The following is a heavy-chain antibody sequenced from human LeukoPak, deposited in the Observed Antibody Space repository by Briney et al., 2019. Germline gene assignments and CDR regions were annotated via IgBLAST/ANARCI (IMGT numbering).Heavy chain of an antibody. D-gene: IGHD2-21*01. CDR1: GGSISSSSYY. Sequence: KPSETLSLTCTVSGGSISSSSYYWGWIRQPPGKGLEWIGSIYYSGSTYYNPSLKSRVTISVDTSKNQFSLKLSSVTAADTAVYYCHSMLFGFHDPDYWGQGTLVTVSS. J-gene: IGHJ4*02. CDR2: IYYSGST. V-gene: IGHV4-39*01. CDR3: HSMLFGFHDPDY.